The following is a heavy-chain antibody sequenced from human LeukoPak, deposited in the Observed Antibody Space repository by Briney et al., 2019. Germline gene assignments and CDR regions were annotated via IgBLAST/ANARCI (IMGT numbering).Heavy chain of an antibody. D-gene: IGHD3-22*01. J-gene: IGHJ4*02. CDR2: ISAYNGNT. CDR1: GYTFTGYG. CDR3: ARDYYDSSGYYSPLNY. Sequence: GASVKVSCKASGYTFTGYGISWVRQAPGQGLEWMGWISAYNGNTNYAQKLQGRVTMTTDTSTSTAYMELRSLRSDDAAVYYCARDYYDSSGYYSPLNYWGQGTLVTVSS. V-gene: IGHV1-18*01.